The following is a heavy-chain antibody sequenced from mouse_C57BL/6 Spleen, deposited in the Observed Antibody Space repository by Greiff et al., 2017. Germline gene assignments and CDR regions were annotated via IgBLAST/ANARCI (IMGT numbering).Heavy chain of an antibody. CDR1: GYTFTSYW. CDR3: ARSDGYDVLWYFDV. CDR2: IDPSDSYT. Sequence: QVQLQQSGAELVKPGASVKLSCKASGYTFTSYWMQWVKQRPGQGLEWIGEIDPSDSYTNYNQKFKGKATLTVDTSSSTAYMQLSSLTSEDSAVXYCARSDGYDVLWYFDVWGTGTTVTVSS. D-gene: IGHD2-2*01. V-gene: IGHV1-50*01. J-gene: IGHJ1*03.